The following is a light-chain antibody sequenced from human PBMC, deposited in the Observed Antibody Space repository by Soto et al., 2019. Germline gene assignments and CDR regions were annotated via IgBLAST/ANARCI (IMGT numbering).Light chain of an antibody. V-gene: IGKV1-9*01. Sequence: IQLTQSPSSLSASVGYRVTITCRASQGNSSYLAWYQQKPGKAPKLLIYAATSLQSGVPSRFRGGRSGTYFTLCMSSLQPEDCATYDCQELNGYPQTFGQGTKLEIK. J-gene: IGKJ2*01. CDR3: QELNGYPQT. CDR2: AAT. CDR1: QGNSSY.